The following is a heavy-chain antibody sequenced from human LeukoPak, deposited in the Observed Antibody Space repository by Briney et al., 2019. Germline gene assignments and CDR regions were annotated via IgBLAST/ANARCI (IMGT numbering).Heavy chain of an antibody. V-gene: IGHV4-4*07. Sequence: PSETLSLTCTVSGGSISSYYWSWIRQPAGKGLEWIGRIYTSGSTNYNPSLKSRVTISVDKSKNQFSLKLSSVTAADTAVYYCARAGYSSSWYWGAFDIWGQGTMVTLSS. CDR3: ARAGYSSSWYWGAFDI. D-gene: IGHD6-13*01. J-gene: IGHJ3*02. CDR2: IYTSGST. CDR1: GGSISSYY.